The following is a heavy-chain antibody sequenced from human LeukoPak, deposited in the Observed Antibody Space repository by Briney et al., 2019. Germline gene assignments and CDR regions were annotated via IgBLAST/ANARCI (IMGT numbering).Heavy chain of an antibody. CDR1: GGTFSSYA. CDR3: ARDGNGFDP. Sequence: AVKVSCKASGGTFSSYAISWVRQAPGQGLEWMGGIIPIFGTANYAQKFQGRVTITADKSTSTAYMELRSLRSDDTAVYYCARDGNGFDPWGQGTLVTVSS. V-gene: IGHV1-69*06. CDR2: IIPIFGTA. J-gene: IGHJ5*02.